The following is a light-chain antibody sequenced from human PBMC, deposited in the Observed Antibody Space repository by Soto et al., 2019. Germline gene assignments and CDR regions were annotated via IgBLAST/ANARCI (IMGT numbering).Light chain of an antibody. CDR3: TSYTSSSTYV. CDR1: SSDVGNYNY. J-gene: IGLJ1*01. CDR2: EVN. Sequence: QSALTQPASVSGSPGQSITISCTGTSSDVGNYNYVSWYQHHPDKAPKLMIFEVNNRPSGVSNRFSGSKSGNTASLTISGLEAEDEADYYCTSYTSSSTYVFGSGTKLTVL. V-gene: IGLV2-14*01.